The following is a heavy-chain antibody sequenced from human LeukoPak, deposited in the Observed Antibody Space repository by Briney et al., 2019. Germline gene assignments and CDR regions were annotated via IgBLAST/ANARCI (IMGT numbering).Heavy chain of an antibody. CDR2: ICSGGST. J-gene: IGHJ5*02. CDR1: GFTVSSNY. D-gene: IGHD5-12*01. CDR3: ARDQWRSGRYT. Sequence: GGSLRLSCAASGFTVSSNYMSWVRQAPGKGLEWVSVICSGGSTYYADSVKGRFTISRDNSKNTLYLQMNSLRAEDTAVYYCARDQWRSGRYTWGQGTLVTVSS. V-gene: IGHV3-53*01.